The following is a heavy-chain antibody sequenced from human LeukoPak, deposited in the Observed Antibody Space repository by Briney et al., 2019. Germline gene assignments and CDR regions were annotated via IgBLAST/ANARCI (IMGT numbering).Heavy chain of an antibody. V-gene: IGHV3-66*02. D-gene: IGHD2-15*01. CDR2: IYNSGST. CDR1: GFTVSSNY. CDR3: ARRIVVVITATPGNDAFDI. J-gene: IGHJ3*02. Sequence: GGSLRLSCAASGFTVSSNYMSWVRQAQGKGLEWVSVIYNSGSTYYADSVKGRFTISRDNSKNTLYLQMNSLRAEDTAVYYCARRIVVVITATPGNDAFDIWGQGTMVTVSS.